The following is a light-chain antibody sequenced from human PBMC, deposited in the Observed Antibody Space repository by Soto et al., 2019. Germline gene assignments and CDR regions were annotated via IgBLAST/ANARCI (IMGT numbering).Light chain of an antibody. Sequence: DIQMTQSPPSLSASVGDRVTITFRASQSISSSLNWYQHKPGKAPKVLIYAASSLQSGVPSRFSGSGSGTDFTLTISSLQPEDFATYYCQQSYSNPYSFGQGTKLEIK. J-gene: IGKJ2*01. CDR3: QQSYSNPYS. CDR2: AAS. V-gene: IGKV1-39*01. CDR1: QSISSS.